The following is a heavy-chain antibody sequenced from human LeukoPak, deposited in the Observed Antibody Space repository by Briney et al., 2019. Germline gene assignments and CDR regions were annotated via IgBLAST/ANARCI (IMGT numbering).Heavy chain of an antibody. Sequence: GGSLRLSCAASGFTFNKFAMTWVRQAPGKGLEWVANIKEDGSQINHVDSVKGRFTISRDNAKNSLYLQMNSLRVEDTAVYYCAKHKIAWRTFDCWGQGTLVTVSS. CDR1: GFTFNKFA. CDR2: IKEDGSQI. V-gene: IGHV3-7*01. CDR3: AKHKIAWRTFDC. D-gene: IGHD1/OR15-1a*01. J-gene: IGHJ4*02.